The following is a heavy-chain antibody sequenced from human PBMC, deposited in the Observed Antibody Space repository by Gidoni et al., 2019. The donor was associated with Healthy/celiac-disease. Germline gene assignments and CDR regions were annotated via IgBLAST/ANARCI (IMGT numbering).Heavy chain of an antibody. D-gene: IGHD2-15*01. V-gene: IGHV2-26*01. CDR1: GFSLSYARMV. J-gene: IGHJ6*02. CDR2: LFSNDEK. Sequence: QVPFKESGPVLVKPPETLTLTCTVSGFSLSYARMVVSWIRQPPGKALEWLAHLFSNDEKSYSTSLKSRLTISKDTSKSQVVLTMTNMDPVDTATYYCARDIISPGYYGMDVWGQGTTVTVSS. CDR3: ARDIISPGYYGMDV.